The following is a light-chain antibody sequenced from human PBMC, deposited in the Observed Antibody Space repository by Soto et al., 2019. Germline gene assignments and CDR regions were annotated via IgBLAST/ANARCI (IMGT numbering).Light chain of an antibody. Sequence: VLTPSRGTLSVSPGERATLSCRASQTVRNNYLAWYQQKPGQAPRLLIYDASSRATGIPDRFSGGGSGTDFTLTISRPEPEDFAVYYCQQRSNWPPTFGQGTKVDIK. J-gene: IGKJ1*01. CDR1: QTVRNNY. CDR2: DAS. V-gene: IGKV3D-20*02. CDR3: QQRSNWPPT.